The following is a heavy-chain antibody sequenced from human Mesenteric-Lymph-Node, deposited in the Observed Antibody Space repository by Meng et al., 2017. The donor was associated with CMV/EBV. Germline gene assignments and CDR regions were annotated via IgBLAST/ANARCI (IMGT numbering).Heavy chain of an antibody. CDR2: VHHSGTT. CDR3: ARQGNYDSDYSEY. J-gene: IGHJ4*02. V-gene: IGHV4-39*01. CDR1: GDSISNSTYY. Sequence: QFQLQESGPGLVKPSETLSLSCIVSGDSISNSTYYWTWIRQPPGKGLEWIGSVHHSGTTYYNPSLKGRLTISVDTSANLFSLRLTTVTAADTATYYCARQGNYDSDYSEYWGQGTLVTVSS. D-gene: IGHD3-22*01.